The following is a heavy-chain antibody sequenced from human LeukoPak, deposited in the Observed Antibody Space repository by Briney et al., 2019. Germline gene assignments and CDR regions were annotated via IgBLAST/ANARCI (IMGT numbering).Heavy chain of an antibody. J-gene: IGHJ4*02. Sequence: GGSLRLSCAASGFTFSSYSMNWVRQAPGKGLEWVSSISSSSSYISYADSVKGRFTMSRHNPKNSLYLQMNSLAADDTAVYYCARYSSNWYVGDWGQGTLVTVSS. D-gene: IGHD6-13*01. CDR2: ISSSSSYI. CDR1: GFTFSSYS. V-gene: IGHV3-21*01. CDR3: ARYSSNWYVGD.